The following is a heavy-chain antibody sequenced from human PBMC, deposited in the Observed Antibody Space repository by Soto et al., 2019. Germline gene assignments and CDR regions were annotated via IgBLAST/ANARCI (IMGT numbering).Heavy chain of an antibody. J-gene: IGHJ6*04. CDR2: IYNSGST. Sequence: QVQLQESGPGLVKPSETLSLTCIVSGGSISSYYWSWIRQPPGKGLDWIGYIYNSGSTNYNPSLTNYNPSLKSRVTISVDTSKNQFSLKLRSVTAADTAIYYCARHFRGHEWLLFDVWGKGTTVTVSS. CDR3: ARHFRGHEWLLFDV. CDR1: GGSISSYY. D-gene: IGHD3-3*01. V-gene: IGHV4-59*08.